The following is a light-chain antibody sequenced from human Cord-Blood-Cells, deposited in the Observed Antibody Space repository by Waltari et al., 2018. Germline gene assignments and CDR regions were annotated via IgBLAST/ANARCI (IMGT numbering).Light chain of an antibody. J-gene: IGKJ4*01. CDR1: QSVSSY. V-gene: IGKV3-11*01. CDR3: QQRSNWLT. CDR2: DAP. Sequence: EIVLTQSPATLSLSPGERAILSCRASQSVSSYLAWYQQKPGQAPRLLIYDAPNRATGIPARFSGSGSGTDFTLTISSLEPEDFAVYYCQQRSNWLTFGGGTKVEIK.